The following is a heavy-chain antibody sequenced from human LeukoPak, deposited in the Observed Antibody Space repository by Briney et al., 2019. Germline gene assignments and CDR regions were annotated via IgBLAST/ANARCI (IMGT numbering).Heavy chain of an antibody. J-gene: IGHJ4*02. V-gene: IGHV3-21*04. Sequence: PGGSLRLSCSASGFTFSSYSMNWVRQAPGKGLEWVSSISSSSSYIYYADSVKGRFTISRDNAKNSLYLQMNSLRAEDTALYYCAKTSPDYDILTGFFDYWGQGTLVTVSS. CDR1: GFTFSSYS. CDR3: AKTSPDYDILTGFFDY. D-gene: IGHD3-9*01. CDR2: ISSSSSYI.